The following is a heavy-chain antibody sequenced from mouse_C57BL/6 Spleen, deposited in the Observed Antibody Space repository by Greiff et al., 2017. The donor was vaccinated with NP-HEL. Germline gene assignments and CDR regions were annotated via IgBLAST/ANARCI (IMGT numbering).Heavy chain of an antibody. CDR3: ARRGVGSGSLFAY. CDR2: INPNNGGT. V-gene: IGHV1-22*01. J-gene: IGHJ3*01. Sequence: VQLKQSGPELVKPGASVKMSCKASGYTFTDYNMHWVKQSHGKSLEWIGYINPNNGGTSYNQKFKGKATLTVNKSSSTAYMELRSLTSEDSAVYYCARRGVGSGSLFAYWGQGTLVTVSA. CDR1: GYTFTDYN. D-gene: IGHD3-2*02.